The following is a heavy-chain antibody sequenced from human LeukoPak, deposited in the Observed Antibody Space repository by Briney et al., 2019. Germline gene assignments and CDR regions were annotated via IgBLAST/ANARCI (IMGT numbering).Heavy chain of an antibody. CDR3: ARMRTIFGVVTQGDDAFDI. J-gene: IGHJ3*02. V-gene: IGHV3-23*01. CDR2: ISGSGGST. Sequence: GGSLRLSCAASGFTFSSYAMSWVRQAPGKGLEWVSAISGSGGSTYYADSVKGRFTISRDNAKNSLYLQMNSLRAEDTAVYSCARMRTIFGVVTQGDDAFDIWGQGTMVTVS. D-gene: IGHD3-3*01. CDR1: GFTFSSYA.